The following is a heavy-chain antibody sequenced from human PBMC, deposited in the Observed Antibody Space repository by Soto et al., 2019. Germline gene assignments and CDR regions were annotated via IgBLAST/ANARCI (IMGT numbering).Heavy chain of an antibody. CDR1: GFTFSNAC. D-gene: IGHD4-4*01. Sequence: XGSLRLSCAASGFTFSNACMSWVRQAPGKGLEWVGRIKSKTDGGTTDYAAPVKGRFTISRDDSKNTLYLQMNSLKTEDTAVYYCTTDLGEATVTWNYYYGMDVWGQGTTVTVSS. CDR3: TTDLGEATVTWNYYYGMDV. J-gene: IGHJ6*02. CDR2: IKSKTDGGTT. V-gene: IGHV3-15*01.